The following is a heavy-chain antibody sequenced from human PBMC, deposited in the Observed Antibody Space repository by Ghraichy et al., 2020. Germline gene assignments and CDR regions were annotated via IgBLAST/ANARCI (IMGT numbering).Heavy chain of an antibody. CDR3: ARGEYYYDTSGYSHFFDY. J-gene: IGHJ4*02. CDR1: GGSISSYY. D-gene: IGHD3-22*01. Sequence: SETLSLTCTVSGGSISSYYWSWIRQPPGKGLEWIGYIYYSGSTNYNPSLKSRVTISVDTSKNQFSLKLSSVTAADTAVYYCARGEYYYDTSGYSHFFDYWGQGTLVTVSS. V-gene: IGHV4-59*01. CDR2: IYYSGST.